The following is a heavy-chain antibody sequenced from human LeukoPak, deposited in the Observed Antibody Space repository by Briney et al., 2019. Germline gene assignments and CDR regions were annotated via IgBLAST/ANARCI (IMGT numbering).Heavy chain of an antibody. V-gene: IGHV3-23*01. Sequence: PGGSLRLSCAAPGSTFSPYAMSWVRQAPGKGLEWVSAISGSGGHLHYADSVKGRFTISRDNSKNILYLEMNSLRGEDTAVYFCAMHSHSWGEEDFYYYMDVWGKGTTVIVSS. CDR3: AMHSHSWGEEDFYYYMDV. CDR1: GSTFSPYA. J-gene: IGHJ6*03. CDR2: ISGSGGHL. D-gene: IGHD6-13*01.